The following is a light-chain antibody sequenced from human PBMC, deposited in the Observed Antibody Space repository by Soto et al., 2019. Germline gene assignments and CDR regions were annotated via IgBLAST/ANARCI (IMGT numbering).Light chain of an antibody. CDR1: SSDVGGYNY. Sequence: QSALTQPTSASGSPGQSVTISCTGTSSDVGGYNYVSWYQQHPGKAPKLMIYEVSNRPSGVPDRFSGSKSGNTASLTVSGLQAEDEADYYCSSYAGSNNLWVFGGGTKVTVL. V-gene: IGLV2-8*01. J-gene: IGLJ3*02. CDR2: EVS. CDR3: SSYAGSNNLWV.